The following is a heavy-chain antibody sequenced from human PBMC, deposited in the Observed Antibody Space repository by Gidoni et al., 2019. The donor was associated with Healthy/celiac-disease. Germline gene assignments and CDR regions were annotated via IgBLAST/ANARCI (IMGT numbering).Heavy chain of an antibody. Sequence: SSYGMHWVRQAPGKGLEWVAVISYDGSNKYYADSVKGRFTISRDNSKNTLYLQMNSLRAEDTAVYYCAKDVLRYFDWLTLRYYYYGMDVWGQGTTVTVSS. CDR2: ISYDGSNK. J-gene: IGHJ6*02. CDR1: SSYG. V-gene: IGHV3-30*18. D-gene: IGHD3-9*01. CDR3: AKDVLRYFDWLTLRYYYYGMDV.